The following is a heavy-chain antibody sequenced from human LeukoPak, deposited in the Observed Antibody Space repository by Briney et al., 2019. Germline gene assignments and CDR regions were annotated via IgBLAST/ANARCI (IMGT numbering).Heavy chain of an antibody. V-gene: IGHV5-51*01. Sequence: GESLKISCQAFGYSFTSYWIGWGRQMPGKGLECMWIVYPGDSDVRYSPSFQGQVTSSADKSISTAYLQWSSLKASDTAMYYCARIPSFDFWSGSLFYYFDYWGQGTLVTVSS. J-gene: IGHJ4*02. CDR2: VYPGDSDV. CDR3: ARIPSFDFWSGSLFYYFDY. D-gene: IGHD3-3*01. CDR1: GYSFTSYW.